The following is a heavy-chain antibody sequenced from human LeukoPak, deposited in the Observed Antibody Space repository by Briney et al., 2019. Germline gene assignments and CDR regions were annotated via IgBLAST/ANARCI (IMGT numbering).Heavy chain of an antibody. D-gene: IGHD6-13*01. J-gene: IGHJ4*02. CDR3: AREVRTGYSSSWYFDY. CDR1: GDSFSNNA. CDR2: IIPISDIA. Sequence: GASVNVSCKASGDSFSNNAIGWVRQAPGQGLEWMGRIIPISDIANYAQEFQGRVTITMDESTTTAFMEVSSLRSEDTAVYYCAREVRTGYSSSWYFDYWGQGTLVTVSS. V-gene: IGHV1-69*05.